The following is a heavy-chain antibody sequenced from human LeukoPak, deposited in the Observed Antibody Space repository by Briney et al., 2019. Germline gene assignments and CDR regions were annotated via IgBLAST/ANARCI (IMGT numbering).Heavy chain of an antibody. CDR3: ARRCSSTSCLQY. CDR1: GFMFSDYH. J-gene: IGHJ4*02. V-gene: IGHV3-11*04. CDR2: ISGSGSGTTI. Sequence: GGSLRLSCAASGFMFSDYHMSWIRQAPGKGLEWVSYISGSGSGTTIHYADSVKGRFTISKDNAKNSLYLQMNSLRAEDTAVYYCARRCSSTSCLQYWGQGTLVRVSS. D-gene: IGHD2-2*01.